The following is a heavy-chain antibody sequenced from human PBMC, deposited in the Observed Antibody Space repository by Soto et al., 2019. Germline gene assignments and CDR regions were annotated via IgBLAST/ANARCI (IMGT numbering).Heavy chain of an antibody. J-gene: IGHJ4*02. CDR1: GASMNNYY. V-gene: IGHV4-59*01. CDR2: MYSSGSS. Sequence: SETLSLTCSVSGASMNNYYGSWVRQPPGRGLEWIGYMYSSGSSNXNSSLKSRVTISVDTSKNQFSLKLSSVTAADTAVYYCVRSGHTFGGVMWGLGTLVTVSS. D-gene: IGHD3-16*01. CDR3: VRSGHTFGGVM.